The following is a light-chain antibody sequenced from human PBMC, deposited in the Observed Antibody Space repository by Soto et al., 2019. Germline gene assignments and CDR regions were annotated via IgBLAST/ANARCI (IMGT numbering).Light chain of an antibody. CDR1: QTVSSNY. CDR3: QQSYSTLT. CDR2: GAS. Sequence: EIILTQSPDTLSLSPGERATLSCRASQTVSSNYLAWCQQRPGQAPRLLIYGASTRAAGIPDRFSGSGSGTDFTLTITRLEPEDFATYYCQQSYSTLTFGQGTRLEI. V-gene: IGKV3-20*01. J-gene: IGKJ5*01.